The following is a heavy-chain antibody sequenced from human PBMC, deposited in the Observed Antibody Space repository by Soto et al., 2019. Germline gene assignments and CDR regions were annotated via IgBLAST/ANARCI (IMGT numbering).Heavy chain of an antibody. D-gene: IGHD5-18*01. CDR1: GVSVNSGTDY. J-gene: IGHJ4*02. CDR3: ARGRYSYGFDY. Sequence: SETLSLTCTVSGVSVNSGTDYWPWIRQPPGKGLEWIGEINHSGSTNYNPSLKSRVTISVDTSKNQFSLKLSSVTAADTAVYYCARGRYSYGFDYWGQGTLVTVSS. CDR2: INHSGST. V-gene: IGHV4-39*07.